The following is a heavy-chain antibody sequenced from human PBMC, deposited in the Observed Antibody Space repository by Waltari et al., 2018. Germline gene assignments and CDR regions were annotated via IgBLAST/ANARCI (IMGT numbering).Heavy chain of an antibody. CDR1: GDSMRSSSYY. CDR3: ARSRIAADGARTFDH. CDR2: IYNSGVT. D-gene: IGHD6-13*01. J-gene: IGHJ4*02. Sequence: QLRLQESGPGLVKPSETLSLTCTVSGDSMRSSSYYWGWIRQPPGEGLEWIGNIYNSGVTCDKSSLKNRVTIFVDTTKNQFSLKVRSVTAADTAVYYCARSRIAADGARTFDHWGQGTLVTVSS. V-gene: IGHV4-39*01.